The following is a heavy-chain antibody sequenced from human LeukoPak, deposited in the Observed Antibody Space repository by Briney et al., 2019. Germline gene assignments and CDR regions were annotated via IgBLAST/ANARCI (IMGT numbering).Heavy chain of an antibody. CDR1: GFTFSSYA. V-gene: IGHV3-64*01. CDR3: ARSWIAYYYDSSGYYDY. J-gene: IGHJ4*02. Sequence: GGFLRLSCAASGFTFSSYAMHWVRQAPGKGLEYVSAISSNGGSTYYANSVKGGFTISRDNSKNTLYLQMGSLRAEDMAVYYCARSWIAYYYDSSGYYDYWGQGTLVTVSS. D-gene: IGHD3-22*01. CDR2: ISSNGGST.